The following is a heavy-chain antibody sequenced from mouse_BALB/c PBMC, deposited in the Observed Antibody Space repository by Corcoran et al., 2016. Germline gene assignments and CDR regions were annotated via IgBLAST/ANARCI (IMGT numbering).Heavy chain of an antibody. CDR2: INPYNDGT. V-gene: IGHV1S136*01. D-gene: IGHD2-3*01. CDR3: ARGGSDGYFVRYYYFDY. J-gene: IGHJ2*01. Sequence: EVQLQQSGPELVKPGASVKMSCKASGYTFTSYVMHWVKQKPGQGLEWIGYINPYNDGTKYNEKFKGKATLTSDKSSSTAYMELSSLTSDDSAIYYCARGGSDGYFVRYYYFDYWGQGTTLTVSS. CDR1: GYTFTSYV.